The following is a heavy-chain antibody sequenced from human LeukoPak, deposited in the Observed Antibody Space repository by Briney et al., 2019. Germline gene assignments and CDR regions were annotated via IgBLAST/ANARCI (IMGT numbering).Heavy chain of an antibody. CDR2: ISGSGGST. V-gene: IGHV3-23*01. J-gene: IGHJ4*02. Sequence: GGSLRLSWAASGFTFSSYAMSWVRQAPGKGMEWVSAISGSGGSTYYADSVKGRFTISRDNSKNTLYLQMNSLRAEDTAVYYCAKFQMVRGGTIDYWGQGTLVTVSS. CDR3: AKFQMVRGGTIDY. D-gene: IGHD3-10*01. CDR1: GFTFSSYA.